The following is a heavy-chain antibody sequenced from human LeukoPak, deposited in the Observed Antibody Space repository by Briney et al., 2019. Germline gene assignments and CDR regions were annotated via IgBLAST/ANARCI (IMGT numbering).Heavy chain of an antibody. Sequence: GSLRLSCAASGFTFSSYWMSWIRQPPGKGLEWIGEINHSGSTNYNPSLKSRVTISVDTSKNQFSLKLSSVTAADTAVYYCARVLSSGYYYVRFDYWGQGTLVTVSS. CDR3: ARVLSSGYYYVRFDY. V-gene: IGHV4-34*01. CDR2: INHSGST. D-gene: IGHD3-22*01. J-gene: IGHJ4*02. CDR1: GFTFSSYW.